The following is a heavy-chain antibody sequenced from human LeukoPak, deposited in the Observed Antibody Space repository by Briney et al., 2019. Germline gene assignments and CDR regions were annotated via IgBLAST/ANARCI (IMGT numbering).Heavy chain of an antibody. D-gene: IGHD3-10*01. CDR1: GFTFSSYG. Sequence: GGSLRLSCAASGFTFSSYGMSWVRRAPGKGLEWVSAISGSGGSTYYADSVKGRFTISRDNSKNTLYLQMNSLRAEDTAVYYCAKTLWFGVKGGYYFDYWGQGTLVTVSS. CDR2: ISGSGGST. V-gene: IGHV3-23*01. CDR3: AKTLWFGVKGGYYFDY. J-gene: IGHJ4*02.